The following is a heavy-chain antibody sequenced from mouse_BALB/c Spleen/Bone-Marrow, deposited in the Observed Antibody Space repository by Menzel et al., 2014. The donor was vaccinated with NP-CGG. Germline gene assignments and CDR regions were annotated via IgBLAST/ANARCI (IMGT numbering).Heavy chain of an antibody. V-gene: IGHV1-54*01. J-gene: IGHJ2*01. CDR1: GYAFTNYL. CDR3: ASHYFDY. CDR2: INPGSGGT. Sequence: VMLVESGAELVRPGTSVKVSCKASGYAFTNYLIEWVKQRPGQGLEWIGVINPGSGGTNYNEKFKGKATLTADKSSSPPSMQPSTLTSVDSAVTFFASHYFDYWGQGTPLTVSS.